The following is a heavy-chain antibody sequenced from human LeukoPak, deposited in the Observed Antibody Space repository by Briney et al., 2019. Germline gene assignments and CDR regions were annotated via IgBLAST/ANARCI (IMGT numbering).Heavy chain of an antibody. CDR1: GGSISSYY. J-gene: IGHJ6*03. D-gene: IGHD6-19*01. CDR2: IYTSGST. CDR3: ARGHSSGWFPGVYHNYMDV. V-gene: IGHV4-4*07. Sequence: PSETLSLTCTVSGGSISSYYWSWIRQPAGKGLEWIGRIYTSGSTNYNPSLKSRVTISADTSKNQSSLKLTSVTAADTAIYYCARGHSSGWFPGVYHNYMDVWGKGTTVTVSS.